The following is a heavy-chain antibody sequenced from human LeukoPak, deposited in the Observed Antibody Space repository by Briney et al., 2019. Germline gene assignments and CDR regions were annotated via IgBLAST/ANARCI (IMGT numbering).Heavy chain of an antibody. CDR1: GFTFSDYY. V-gene: IGHV3-11*04. J-gene: IGHJ5*02. CDR2: ISSSGSTI. Sequence: PGGSLRLSCAASGFTFSDYYMSWIRQAPGKGLEWVSYISSSGSTIYYADSVKGRFTISRDNAKNSLYLQMNSLRAEDTAVYYCARRMVRGVFPERRLNWFDPWGQGTLVTVSS. CDR3: ARRMVRGVFPERRLNWFDP. D-gene: IGHD3-10*01.